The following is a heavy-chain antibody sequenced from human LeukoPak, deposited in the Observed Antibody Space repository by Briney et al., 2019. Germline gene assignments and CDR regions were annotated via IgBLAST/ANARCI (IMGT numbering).Heavy chain of an antibody. Sequence: GGSLRLSCAASGFAFNAFGMNWVRQAPGKGLGWVSYIGTTSGAIYYADSVKGRFTISRDSAKNSLYLQMNSLRAEDTAVYYCARFRTWGDKAFDYWGQGTLVTVSS. CDR2: IGTTSGAI. CDR3: ARFRTWGDKAFDY. V-gene: IGHV3-48*01. CDR1: GFAFNAFG. D-gene: IGHD2-21*02. J-gene: IGHJ4*02.